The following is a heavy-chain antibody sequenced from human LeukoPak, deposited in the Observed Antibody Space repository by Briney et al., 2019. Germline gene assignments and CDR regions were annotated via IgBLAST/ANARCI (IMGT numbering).Heavy chain of an antibody. J-gene: IGHJ5*02. Sequence: SQTLSLTCTVSGGSISSGDYYWSRIRQPPGKGLEWIGYIYYSGSTYYNPSLKSRVTISVDTSKNQFSLKLSSVTAADTAVYYCARVSTMVRAYWFDPWGQGTLVTVSS. CDR1: GGSISSGDYY. D-gene: IGHD3-10*01. CDR2: IYYSGST. CDR3: ARVSTMVRAYWFDP. V-gene: IGHV4-30-4*01.